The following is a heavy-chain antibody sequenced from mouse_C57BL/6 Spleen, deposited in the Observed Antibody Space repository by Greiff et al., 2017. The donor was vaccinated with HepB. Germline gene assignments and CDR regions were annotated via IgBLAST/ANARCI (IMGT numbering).Heavy chain of an antibody. CDR2: ISYSGST. D-gene: IGHD1-1*01. CDR3: AGATVVANYAMDY. V-gene: IGHV3-8*01. CDR1: GYSITSDY. Sequence: DVKLVESGPGLAKPSQTLSLTCSVTGYSITSDYWNWIRKFPGNKLEYMGYISYSGSTYYNPSLKSRISITRDTSKNQYYLQLNSVTTEDTATYYCAGATVVANYAMDYWGQGTSVTVSS. J-gene: IGHJ4*01.